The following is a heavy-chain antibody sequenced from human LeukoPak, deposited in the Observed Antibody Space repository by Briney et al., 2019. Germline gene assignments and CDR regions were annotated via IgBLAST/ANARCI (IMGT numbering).Heavy chain of an antibody. CDR1: GGSISSGDYY. V-gene: IGHV4-30-4*01. J-gene: IGHJ4*02. CDR2: IYYSGST. D-gene: IGHD5-12*01. CDR3: AREDIVATIPA. Sequence: SETLSLTCTVSGGSISSGDYYWSWIRQPPGKGLEWIGYIYYSGSTYYNPSLKSRVTISVDTSKNQFSLKLSSVTAADTAVYYCAREDIVATIPAWGQGTLVTVSS.